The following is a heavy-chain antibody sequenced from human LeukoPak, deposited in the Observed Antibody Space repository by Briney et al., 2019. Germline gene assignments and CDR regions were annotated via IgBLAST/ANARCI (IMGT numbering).Heavy chain of an antibody. D-gene: IGHD6-19*01. J-gene: IGHJ5*02. CDR1: GFSIGNYG. CDR2: ISHDGGAK. CDR3: ARDWGSSGWYNWFDP. Sequence: QPGGSLRLSCAVSGFSIGNYGMHWVRQAPDEGLEWVARISHDGGAKHYGDSVKGRLTISRDNSENTLYLQMNSLRVEDTAVYYCARDWGSSGWYNWFDPWGQGTLVTVSS. V-gene: IGHV3-30*03.